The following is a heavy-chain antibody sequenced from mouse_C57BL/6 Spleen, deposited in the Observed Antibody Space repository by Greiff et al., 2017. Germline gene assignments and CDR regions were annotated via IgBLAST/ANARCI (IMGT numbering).Heavy chain of an antibody. J-gene: IGHJ4*01. V-gene: IGHV1-54*01. CDR2: INPGSGGN. Sequence: QVQLQQSGAELVRPGTSVKVSCKASGYAFTNYLIEWVKQRPGQGLEWIGVINPGSGGNNYNEKFKGKATLTADRSSSTAYMQRSSLTSEDSAVYFCARGDWGYAMDYWGQGTSVTVSS. D-gene: IGHD4-1*01. CDR3: ARGDWGYAMDY. CDR1: GYAFTNYL.